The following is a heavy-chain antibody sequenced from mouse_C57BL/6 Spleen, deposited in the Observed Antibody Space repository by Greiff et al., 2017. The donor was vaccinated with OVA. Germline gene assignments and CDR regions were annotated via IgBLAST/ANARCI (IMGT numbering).Heavy chain of an antibody. CDR2: ISYSGVT. V-gene: IGHV3-2*02. CDR3: ARSPYGNGYFEY. Sequence: EVKLEESGPGLVKPSQSLSLTCTVTGYSITSDYAWNWIRQFPGNKLEWMGYISYSGVTSYNPSLKSRISLTRDTSKNQFFLQLISVTTEDTATYYCARSPYGNGYFEYWGQGTTLTVSS. J-gene: IGHJ2*01. D-gene: IGHD2-10*02. CDR1: GYSITSDYA.